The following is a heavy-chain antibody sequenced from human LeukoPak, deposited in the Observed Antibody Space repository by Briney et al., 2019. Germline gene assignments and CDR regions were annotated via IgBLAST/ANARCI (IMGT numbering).Heavy chain of an antibody. Sequence: PGGSLRLSCAASGFTFSSYGMSWVRQAPGKGLEWVSAISGSGGSTYYADSVKGRFTISRDNSKNTLYLQMNSLRAEDTAVYYCAKLTREVGATGGRGAFDIWGQGTMVTVSS. CDR3: AKLTREVGATGGRGAFDI. CDR1: GFTFSSYG. V-gene: IGHV3-23*01. D-gene: IGHD1-26*01. CDR2: ISGSGGST. J-gene: IGHJ3*02.